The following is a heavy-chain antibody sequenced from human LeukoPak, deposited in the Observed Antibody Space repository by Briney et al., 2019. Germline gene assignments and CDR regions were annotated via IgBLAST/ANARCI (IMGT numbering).Heavy chain of an antibody. CDR2: IKQDGGET. J-gene: IGHJ3*02. CDR3: AKDLLMLSQLWYDAFDI. Sequence: GGSLRLSCAASGFTFSSYWMSWVRQAPGKGLEWVANIKQDGGETFYVDSVKDRFTISRDNSKNTLYLQLNSLRAEDTAVYYCAKDLLMLSQLWYDAFDIWGQGTMVTVSS. CDR1: GFTFSSYW. V-gene: IGHV3-7*03. D-gene: IGHD5-18*01.